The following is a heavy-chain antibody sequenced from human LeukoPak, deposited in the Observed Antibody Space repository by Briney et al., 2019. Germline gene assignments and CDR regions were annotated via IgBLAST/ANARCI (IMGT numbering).Heavy chain of an antibody. Sequence: GGSLRLSCAASGFTFTSYDMNWVRQAPGKGLEWVSGISGNGCSTNYADSVKGRFTISRDNSKNTLYLQMNSLRAEDTAVYYCAKDNPPMAVAVVDYWGQGTLVTVSS. CDR2: ISGNGCST. J-gene: IGHJ4*02. CDR3: AKDNPPMAVAVVDY. CDR1: GFTFTSYD. D-gene: IGHD6-19*01. V-gene: IGHV3-23*01.